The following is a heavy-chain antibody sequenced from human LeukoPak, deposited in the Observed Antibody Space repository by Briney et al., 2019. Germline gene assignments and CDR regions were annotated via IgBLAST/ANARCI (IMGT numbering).Heavy chain of an antibody. CDR2: ISYDGSNK. J-gene: IGHJ4*02. Sequence: PGGSLRLSCAASGFTFSSYAMHWVRQAPGKGLEWVAVISYDGSNKYYADSVKGQFTISRDNSKNTLYLQMNSLRAEDTAVYYCARVPGVETYDYWGQGTLVTVSS. D-gene: IGHD2-15*01. CDR3: ARVPGVETYDY. V-gene: IGHV3-30-3*01. CDR1: GFTFSSYA.